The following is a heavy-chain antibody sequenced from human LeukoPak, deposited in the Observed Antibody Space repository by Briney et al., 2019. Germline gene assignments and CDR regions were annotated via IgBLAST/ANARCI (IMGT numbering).Heavy chain of an antibody. CDR3: AREPPPYCSSTSCYVNYYYYGMDV. Sequence: GSSVKVSCKASGGTFSRYAISWVRQAPGQGLEWMGGIIPIFGTANYAQKFQGRVTITADESTSTAYMELSSLRSEDTAVYYCAREPPPYCSSTSCYVNYYYYGMDVWGQGTTVTVSS. J-gene: IGHJ6*02. CDR1: GGTFSRYA. D-gene: IGHD2-2*01. V-gene: IGHV1-69*01. CDR2: IIPIFGTA.